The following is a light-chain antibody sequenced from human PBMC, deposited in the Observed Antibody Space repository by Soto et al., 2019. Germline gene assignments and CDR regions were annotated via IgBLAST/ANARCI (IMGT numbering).Light chain of an antibody. CDR3: CSYAGSSTLV. CDR1: SSDVGAYKY. CDR2: EVS. J-gene: IGLJ3*02. V-gene: IGLV2-23*02. Sequence: QSVLTQPASVSGSPGQSVTISCTGTSSDVGAYKYVSWYQQHPGKAPKLMIYEVSNRPSGVSNRFSGSKSGNTASLTISGLQAEDEADYYCCSYAGSSTLVFGGGTKLTVL.